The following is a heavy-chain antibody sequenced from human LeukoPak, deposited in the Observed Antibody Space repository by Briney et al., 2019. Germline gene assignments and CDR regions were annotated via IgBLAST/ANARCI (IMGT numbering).Heavy chain of an antibody. J-gene: IGHJ6*03. CDR2: INPNSGGT. V-gene: IGHV1-2*02. D-gene: IGHD3-9*01. CDR3: ARGNYDILTGDYYYYMDV. Sequence: ASVKVSCKASGYTFTGYYMHWVRQAPGQGLEWMGWINPNSGGTSYAQKFQGRVTMTRDTSISTAYMELSRLRSDDTAVYYCARGNYDILTGDYYYYMDVWGKGTTVTISS. CDR1: GYTFTGYY.